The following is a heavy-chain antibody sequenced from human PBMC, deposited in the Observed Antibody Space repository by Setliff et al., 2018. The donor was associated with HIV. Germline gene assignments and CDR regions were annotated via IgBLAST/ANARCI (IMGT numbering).Heavy chain of an antibody. CDR1: GFSFSDGFSFSDAW. CDR3: VSGRTTAFYYYYMDV. Sequence: GGSLRLSCTASGFSFSDGFSFSDAWMSWVRQAPGKGLEWVGRIKSEIDGAKTDYAAPVKGRFTISRDDSEETLWLQMTSLKTEDTAVYYCVSGRTTAFYYYYMDVWGKGTTVTVSS. D-gene: IGHD1-1*01. CDR2: IKSEIDGAKT. J-gene: IGHJ6*03. V-gene: IGHV3-15*01.